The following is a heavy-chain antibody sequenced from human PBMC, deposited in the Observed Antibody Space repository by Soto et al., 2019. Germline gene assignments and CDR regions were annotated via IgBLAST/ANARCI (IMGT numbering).Heavy chain of an antibody. J-gene: IGHJ5*02. Sequence: PSETLSLTCTVSGGSISSYYWSWIRQPPGKGLEWIGYIYYSGSTNYNPSLKSRVTISVDTSKNQFSLKLSSVTAADTAVYYCARVKWIQLWRFDPWGQGTLVTVSS. V-gene: IGHV4-59*01. D-gene: IGHD5-18*01. CDR2: IYYSGST. CDR1: GGSISSYY. CDR3: ARVKWIQLWRFDP.